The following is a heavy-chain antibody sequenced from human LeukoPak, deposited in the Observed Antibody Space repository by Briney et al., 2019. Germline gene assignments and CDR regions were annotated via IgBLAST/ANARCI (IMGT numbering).Heavy chain of an antibody. CDR3: ASVRSGSHYFDY. V-gene: IGHV4-39*01. CDR2: VSYSGST. CDR1: GGSISTDSYY. Sequence: PSETLSPTCTVSGGSISTDSYYWGWIRQPPGKGLEWIGSVSYSGSTYYNPSLKSRVTISVDTSKNQFSLNLSSVTAADTAVYYCASVRSGSHYFDYWGQGTLVTVSS. D-gene: IGHD1-26*01. J-gene: IGHJ4*02.